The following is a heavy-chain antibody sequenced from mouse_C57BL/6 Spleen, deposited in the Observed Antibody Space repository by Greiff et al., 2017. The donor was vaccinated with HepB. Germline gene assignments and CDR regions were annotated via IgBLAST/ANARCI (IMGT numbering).Heavy chain of an antibody. Sequence: DVKLVESEGGLVQPGSSMKLSCTASGFTFSDYYMAWVRQVPEKGLEWVANINYDGSSTYYLDSLKSRFIISRDNAKNILYLQMSSLKSEDTATYYCTRAGYFDVWGTGTTVTVSS. V-gene: IGHV5-16*01. CDR1: GFTFSDYY. J-gene: IGHJ1*03. CDR3: TRAGYFDV. CDR2: INYDGSST.